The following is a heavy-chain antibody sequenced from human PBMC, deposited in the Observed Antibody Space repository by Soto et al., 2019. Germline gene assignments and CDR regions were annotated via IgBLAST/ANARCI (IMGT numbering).Heavy chain of an antibody. V-gene: IGHV3-48*02. Sequence: GGSLRLSCAASGFTFSSYSMNWVRQAPGKGLEWVSYISSSSSTIYYADSVKGRFTISRDNAKNSLYLQMNSLRDEDTAVYYCARYLFQKIVVVITTRRYGMDVWGQGTKVTVSS. CDR3: ARYLFQKIVVVITTRRYGMDV. CDR2: ISSSSSTI. CDR1: GFTFSSYS. J-gene: IGHJ6*02. D-gene: IGHD3-22*01.